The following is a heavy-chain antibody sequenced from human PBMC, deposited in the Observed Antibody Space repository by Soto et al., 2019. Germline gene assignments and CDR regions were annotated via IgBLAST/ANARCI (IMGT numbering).Heavy chain of an antibody. D-gene: IGHD6-13*01. Sequence: GASVKVSCKTSGYTFTHYGISWVRQAPGQGLEWMGWISAHTGNTNYAQKFQGRVTMTTDTSTSTAYMELRSLRSDDTAVYYCARVLGYNSSWWRHTAFDIWGQGTMVTVSS. J-gene: IGHJ3*02. CDR1: GYTFTHYG. CDR2: ISAHTGNT. V-gene: IGHV1-18*01. CDR3: ARVLGYNSSWWRHTAFDI.